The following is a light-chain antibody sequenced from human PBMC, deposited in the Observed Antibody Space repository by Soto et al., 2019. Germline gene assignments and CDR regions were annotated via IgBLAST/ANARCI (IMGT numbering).Light chain of an antibody. Sequence: EIEMTQSPATLSVSPGGRATLSCRASQSISGALAWYQQKPGQAPRLLIYGASTRATSFPARFSGSGSGTDFTLTISSLQSEDFAVYYCQQYNNWPWTFGQGTKVEIK. CDR1: QSISGA. CDR2: GAS. V-gene: IGKV3-15*01. CDR3: QQYNNWPWT. J-gene: IGKJ1*01.